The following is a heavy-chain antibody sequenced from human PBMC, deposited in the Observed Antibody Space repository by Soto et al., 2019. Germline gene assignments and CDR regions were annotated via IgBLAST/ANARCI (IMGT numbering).Heavy chain of an antibody. CDR1: GFTFSSYA. Sequence: QVQLVESGGGVVQPGRSLRLSCAASGFTFSSYAMHWVRQAPGKGLEWVAVISYGGSNKYYADSVKGRFTISRDNSKNTLYLQMNSLRAEDTAVYYCARELQGNDDFWSGSSYYGMDVWGQGTTVTVSS. D-gene: IGHD3-3*01. J-gene: IGHJ6*02. CDR3: ARELQGNDDFWSGSSYYGMDV. V-gene: IGHV3-30-3*01. CDR2: ISYGGSNK.